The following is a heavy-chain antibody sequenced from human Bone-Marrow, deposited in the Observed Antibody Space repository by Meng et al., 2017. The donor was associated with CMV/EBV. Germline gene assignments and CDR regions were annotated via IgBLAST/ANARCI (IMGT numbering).Heavy chain of an antibody. CDR2: MNPNSGNT. CDR3: ARGAGLFGGVYYYGMDV. CDR1: GYTFTSYD. V-gene: IGHV1-8*01. Sequence: ASVKVSCNASGYTFTSYDINWVRQATGQGLEWMGWMNPNSGNTGYAQKFQGRVTMTRNTSISTAYMELSSLRSEDTAVYYWARGAGLFGGVYYYGMDVWGQGTTVTVSS. J-gene: IGHJ6*02. D-gene: IGHD3-10*01.